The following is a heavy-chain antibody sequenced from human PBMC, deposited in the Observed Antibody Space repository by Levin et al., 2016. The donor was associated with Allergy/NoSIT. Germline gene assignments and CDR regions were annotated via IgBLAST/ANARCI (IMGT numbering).Heavy chain of an antibody. CDR2: IYHSGKT. V-gene: IGHV4/OR15-8*01. J-gene: IGHJ4*02. CDR3: ARHRYYYDSSGYSYYFDY. D-gene: IGHD3-22*01. Sequence: SETLSLTCGVSGDSIESTNWWTWVRQSPGKGLEWIGEIYHSGKTNYNPSLKSRVTISVDTSNNQFSLKLTSGTAADTAVYYCARHRYYYDSSGYSYYFDYWGLGTLVTVSS. CDR1: GDSIESTNW.